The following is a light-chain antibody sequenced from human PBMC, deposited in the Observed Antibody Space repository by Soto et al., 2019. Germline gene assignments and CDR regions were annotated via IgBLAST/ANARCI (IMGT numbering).Light chain of an antibody. Sequence: DIQMTQSPSSLSASVGDRVTITCQASQDISNYLNWYQQKPGKAPKLLIYDASTLETGVPSTFSGSGSGTEFTFTISSLQPEDIATSYCQQYDNLPRTFCQGTKLEIK. CDR1: QDISNY. V-gene: IGKV1-33*01. J-gene: IGKJ2*01. CDR2: DAS. CDR3: QQYDNLPRT.